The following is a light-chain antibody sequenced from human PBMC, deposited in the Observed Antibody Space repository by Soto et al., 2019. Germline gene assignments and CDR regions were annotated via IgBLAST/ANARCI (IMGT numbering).Light chain of an antibody. Sequence: QAVVTQPPSVSGAPGQRVTISCTGSSSNIGAGYDVHWYQQLPGTAPKLLIYGNSNRPSGVPDRFSGSKSGTSASLAITGLQAEDEADYYCQSYDSSLSGPYVVFCGGTKLTVL. CDR1: SSNIGAGYD. V-gene: IGLV1-40*01. CDR3: QSYDSSLSGPYVV. J-gene: IGLJ2*01. CDR2: GNS.